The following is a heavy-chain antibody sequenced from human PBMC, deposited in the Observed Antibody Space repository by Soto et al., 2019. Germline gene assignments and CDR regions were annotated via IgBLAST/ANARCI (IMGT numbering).Heavy chain of an antibody. J-gene: IGHJ4*02. CDR3: VGATFLN. V-gene: IGHV3-7*01. CDR1: GFNFRNYW. CDR2: INQDGSDK. Sequence: EVQLVESGGGLVQPGGSLKLSCAASGFNFRNYWMIWVRQAPGKGLEWVANINQDGSDKYYVDSVKGRFTISRDNAQNSLYLQTSTLRPEDTAMYYCVGATFLNWGQGTLVIVSS.